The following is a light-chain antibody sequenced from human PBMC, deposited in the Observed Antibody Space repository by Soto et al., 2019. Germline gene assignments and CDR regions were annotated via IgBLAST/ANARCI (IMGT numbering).Light chain of an antibody. CDR1: KSLLHITGETF. CDR3: MQSTQLPPT. Sequence: DVVMTQPPLSLSVAPGQPASISCKSSKSLLHITGETFLFWYLQKPGQSPQLLIYEVSTRVSGVPDRCSGSGSGTDFTLEISRVETDDVGIYYCMQSTQLPPTFGQGTRLGIE. CDR2: EVS. J-gene: IGKJ5*01. V-gene: IGKV2D-29*02.